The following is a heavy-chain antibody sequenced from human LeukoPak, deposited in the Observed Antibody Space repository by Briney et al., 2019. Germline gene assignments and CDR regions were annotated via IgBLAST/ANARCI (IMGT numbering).Heavy chain of an antibody. J-gene: IGHJ6*02. CDR1: GIAVSSNY. CDR2: IYSGGST. CDR3: ARGPTGGWLRNGMDV. D-gene: IGHD6-19*01. V-gene: IGHV3-53*01. Sequence: PGGSLRLSCAASGIAVSSNYMSWVRQAPGKGLEWVSVIYSGGSTEYADSVKGRFTISRDNSKNTVYLEMNSLSAGDTAVYYCARGPTGGWLRNGMDVWGQGTTVTVSS.